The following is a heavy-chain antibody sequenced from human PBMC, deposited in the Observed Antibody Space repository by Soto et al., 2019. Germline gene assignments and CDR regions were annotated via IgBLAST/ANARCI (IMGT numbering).Heavy chain of an antibody. J-gene: IGHJ4*02. Sequence: GGSLRLSCAASGFTFSNHGMHWVRQAPGKGLEWVSGFSSSGISTYYADSVKGRFTISRDNSKNTLYLQMNSLRAEDSAIYYCAKEDAAADYFDYWGQGTLVTVSS. CDR1: GFTFSNHG. D-gene: IGHD6-13*01. V-gene: IGHV3-23*01. CDR2: FSSSGIST. CDR3: AKEDAAADYFDY.